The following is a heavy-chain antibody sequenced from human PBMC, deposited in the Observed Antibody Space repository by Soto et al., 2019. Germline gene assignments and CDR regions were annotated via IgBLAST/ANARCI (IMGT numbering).Heavy chain of an antibody. CDR2: VSPMLATS. Sequence: QVQLVQSGAEVRKPGSSVKVSCRTSGGTFSSSAISWVHRAPGQGLEWMGKVSPMLATSNNAEKFLDRVTITADESTSTAYLEVGSLRPEDTATYYCARASNYYGRGLSWFDAWGQGTLVTVPS. CDR3: ARASNYYGRGLSWFDA. J-gene: IGHJ5*02. CDR1: GGTFSSSA. V-gene: IGHV1-69*18. D-gene: IGHD3-10*01.